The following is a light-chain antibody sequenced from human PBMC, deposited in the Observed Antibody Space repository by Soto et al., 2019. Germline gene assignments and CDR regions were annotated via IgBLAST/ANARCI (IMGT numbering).Light chain of an antibody. Sequence: VLTQCPGTLSLSPGESATLSGRAVQYVSSGYLAWYQQKPGQAPRLLIYGASTRAAGIPDRFSGSGSETDFSLSIRRLEPEDFAVYYCQVYAGSHLWTFGQGTKVDIK. CDR2: GAS. J-gene: IGKJ1*01. CDR1: QYVSSGY. CDR3: QVYAGSHLWT. V-gene: IGKV3-20*01.